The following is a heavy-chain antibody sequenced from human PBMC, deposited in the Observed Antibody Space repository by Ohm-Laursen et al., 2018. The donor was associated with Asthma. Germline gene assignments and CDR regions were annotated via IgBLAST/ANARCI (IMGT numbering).Heavy chain of an antibody. Sequence: TLSLTCTVSGGSITSVNYFWSWIRQHPGGGLEWIAYIYYIGSTFYNPSLESRATISRGTSRNQFSLKLTSVTAADTAVYYCAREVDTPTDTDAFDIWGQGTMVTVSS. CDR3: AREVDTPTDTDAFDI. CDR1: GGSITSVNYF. D-gene: IGHD5-18*01. V-gene: IGHV4-31*03. J-gene: IGHJ3*02. CDR2: IYYIGST.